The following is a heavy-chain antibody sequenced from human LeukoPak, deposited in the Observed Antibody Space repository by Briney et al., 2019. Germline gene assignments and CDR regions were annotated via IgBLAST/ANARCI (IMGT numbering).Heavy chain of an antibody. CDR1: GGSISSYY. J-gene: IGHJ5*02. D-gene: IGHD3-16*01. V-gene: IGHV4-59*12. CDR2: IYYSGST. CDR3: ARHYGAITGFDP. Sequence: PSEALSLTCTVSGGSISSYYWSWIRQPPGKGLEWIGYIYYSGSTNYNPSLKSRVTISVDTSKNQFSLKLSSVTAADTAVYYCARHYGAITGFDPWGQGTLVTVSS.